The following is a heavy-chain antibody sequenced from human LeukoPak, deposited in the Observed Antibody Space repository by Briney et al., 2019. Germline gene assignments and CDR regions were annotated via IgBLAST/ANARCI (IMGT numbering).Heavy chain of an antibody. CDR1: GGSISSYY. D-gene: IGHD6-19*01. J-gene: IGHJ4*02. V-gene: IGHV4-4*07. Sequence: SETLSLTCTVSGGSISSYYWSWIRQPAGKGLEWIGRIYTSGSTNYNPSLKSRVTISVDTSKNQFSLKLSSVTAADTAVYYCARGESSGWSQRYFDYWGQGTLVTVSS. CDR3: ARGESSGWSQRYFDY. CDR2: IYTSGST.